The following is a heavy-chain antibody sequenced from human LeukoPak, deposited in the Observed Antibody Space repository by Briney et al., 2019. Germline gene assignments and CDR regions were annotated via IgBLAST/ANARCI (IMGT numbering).Heavy chain of an antibody. D-gene: IGHD2-2*02. CDR3: ARDRPGRYCSTVSCYSASPFDP. J-gene: IGHJ5*02. CDR2: IIPMFGTA. V-gene: IGHV1-69*13. CDR1: GGTVSRFP. Sequence: SVKVSCKASGGTVSRFPISWVRQAPGQGLEWMGGIIPMFGTAKYAQKFQGRVTITADESAGTAYMELSSLRSEDTAVYYCARDRPGRYCSTVSCYSASPFDPWGQGTLVTVSS.